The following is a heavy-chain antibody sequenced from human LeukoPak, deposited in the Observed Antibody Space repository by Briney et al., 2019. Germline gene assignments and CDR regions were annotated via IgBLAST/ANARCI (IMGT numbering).Heavy chain of an antibody. J-gene: IGHJ4*02. CDR1: GFTFSSYS. Sequence: GGALRLSCAASGFTFSSYSMKWVRQAPGKGLEWVSSISSSSSYIYYADSVKGRFTISRDNAKNSLYLQMNSLRAEDTAVYYCARDGHYYDSSGYLDYWGQGTLVTVSS. CDR3: ARDGHYYDSSGYLDY. D-gene: IGHD3-22*01. V-gene: IGHV3-21*01. CDR2: ISSSSSYI.